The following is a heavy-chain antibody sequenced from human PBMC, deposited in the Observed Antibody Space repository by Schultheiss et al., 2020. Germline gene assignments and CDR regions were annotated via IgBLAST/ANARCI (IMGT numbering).Heavy chain of an antibody. V-gene: IGHV4-61*01. J-gene: IGHJ4*02. Sequence: SETLSLTCTVSGGSVSSGSYYWNWIRQPPGKGLEWIGNIYRGGSTNYNPSLKSRVTISVDTSKNQFSLKLSSVTAAYTAVYYCARDAGYWGQGTLVTVSS. CDR1: GGSVSSGSYY. CDR3: ARDAGY. CDR2: IYRGGST.